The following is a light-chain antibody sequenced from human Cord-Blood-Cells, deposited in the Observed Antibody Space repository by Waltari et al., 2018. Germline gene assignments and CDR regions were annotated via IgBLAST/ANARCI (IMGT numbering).Light chain of an antibody. Sequence: DIQMTQSPSSLSASVGDRVPITCRASQSISSYLNWYQQKPGKAPKLLIYAASSLQSGVPSSFSGSGSGTDFTLTISSLQPEDFATYYCQQSYSTPRTFGQGTKVEIK. V-gene: IGKV1-39*01. CDR3: QQSYSTPRT. CDR1: QSISSY. CDR2: AAS. J-gene: IGKJ1*01.